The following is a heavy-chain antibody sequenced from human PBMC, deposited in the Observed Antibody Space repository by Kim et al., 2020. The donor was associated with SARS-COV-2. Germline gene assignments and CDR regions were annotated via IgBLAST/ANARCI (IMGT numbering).Heavy chain of an antibody. D-gene: IGHD2-2*01. J-gene: IGHJ6*02. CDR1: GFTFSNYG. CDR3: ARDAVDCSSTKCYSGWSYYYYSMDV. Sequence: GGSLRLSCAASGFTFSNYGMHWVRQAPGKGLEWEAVISYDGSNKDYADSVKGRFTISRDNSKNTLYLQMNSLGVEDTAVYYCARDAVDCSSTKCYSGWSYYYYSMDVWGQGTTVTVSS. CDR2: ISYDGSNK. V-gene: IGHV3-33*05.